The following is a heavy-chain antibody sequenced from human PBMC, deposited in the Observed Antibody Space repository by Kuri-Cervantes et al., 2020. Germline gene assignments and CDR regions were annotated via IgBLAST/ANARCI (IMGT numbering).Heavy chain of an antibody. J-gene: IGHJ1*01. D-gene: IGHD1-26*01. CDR2: IYYSGST. V-gene: IGHV4-59*01. CDR3: ARGSKNVWGLLIGGYFQH. CDR1: GGSISSYY. Sequence: GSLRLSCTVSGGSISSYYWSWIRQPPGKGLEWIGYIYYSGSTNYNPSLKSRVTISVDTSKNQFSLKLSSVTAADTAVYYCARGSKNVWGLLIGGYFQHWGQGTLVTVSS.